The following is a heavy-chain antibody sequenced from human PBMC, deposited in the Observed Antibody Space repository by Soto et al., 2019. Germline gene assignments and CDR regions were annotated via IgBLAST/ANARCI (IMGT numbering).Heavy chain of an antibody. D-gene: IGHD1-26*01. J-gene: IGHJ4*02. CDR3: AGLFSGSYSTVPVY. CDR2: IYYSGST. Sequence: PSETLSLTCPVSGVSISSSSYYWGWIRQPPGKGLEWIGSIYYSGSTYYNPSLKSRVTISVDTSKNQFSLKLSSVTAADTAVYYCAGLFSGSYSTVPVYWGQGTLVTVSS. V-gene: IGHV4-39*01. CDR1: GVSISSSSYY.